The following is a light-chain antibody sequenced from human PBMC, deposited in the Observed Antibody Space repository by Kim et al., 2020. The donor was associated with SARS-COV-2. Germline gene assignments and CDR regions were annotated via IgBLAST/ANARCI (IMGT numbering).Light chain of an antibody. CDR3: QPYNNWPQT. V-gene: IGKV3D-15*01. CDR1: QSVSSN. J-gene: IGKJ2*01. CDR2: GES. Sequence: SGSPGERATLSCRASQSVSSNLAWYQQKPGQAPRLLIYGESPRATGIPARFSGSGSGTEFTLTISSLQSEDFAVYYCQPYNNWPQTFGQGTKLEI.